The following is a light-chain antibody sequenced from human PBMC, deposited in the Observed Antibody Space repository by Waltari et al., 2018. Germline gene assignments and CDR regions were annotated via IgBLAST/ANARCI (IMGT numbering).Light chain of an antibody. V-gene: IGKV3-15*01. J-gene: IGKJ5*01. Sequence: EIVMTQSPATLSVSAGERATLSCRASQSISSNLAWYQQNPGQAPRLLIYGASTRATGIPARFSGSGSGTDFTLTISSLQSEDFAVYYCQQYNNWPPPITFGQGTRLEIK. CDR2: GAS. CDR1: QSISSN. CDR3: QQYNNWPPPIT.